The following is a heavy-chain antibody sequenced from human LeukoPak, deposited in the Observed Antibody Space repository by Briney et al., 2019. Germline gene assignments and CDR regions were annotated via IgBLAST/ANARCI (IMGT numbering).Heavy chain of an antibody. J-gene: IGHJ5*02. V-gene: IGHV1-8*03. CDR3: ARAYYDFWSGYPTEFDP. CDR1: GYTFTSYD. D-gene: IGHD3-3*01. Sequence: ASVKVSCKASGYTFTSYDINWVRQATGQGLEWMGWMNPNSGNTGYAQKFQGRVTITRNTSISTAYMELSSLRSEDTAVYYCARAYYDFWSGYPTEFDPWGQGTLVTVS. CDR2: MNPNSGNT.